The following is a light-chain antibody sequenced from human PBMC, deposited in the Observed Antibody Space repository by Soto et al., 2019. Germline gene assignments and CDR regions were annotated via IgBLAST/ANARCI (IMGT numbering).Light chain of an antibody. CDR1: QSVLYSSNSKNY. J-gene: IGKJ3*01. CDR3: QQYYSTPFT. V-gene: IGKV4-1*01. CDR2: WAS. Sequence: DTVLTQSPDSLAVSLGERATINCKSCQSVLYSSNSKNYISWYQQKPGQPPRLLIYWASTRQSGVPDRFSGSGSGTDFTLTISSLQAEDVAVYYCQQYYSTPFTFGPGTKVDIK.